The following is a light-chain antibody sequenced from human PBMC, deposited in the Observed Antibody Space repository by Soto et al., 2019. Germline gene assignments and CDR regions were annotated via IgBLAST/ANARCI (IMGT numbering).Light chain of an antibody. CDR3: QQYDRSPHRFT. CDR2: GAS. Sequence: EIVLTQSPGTLSLSPGERATLSCRASQTISGSYLAWYQQRPGQAPMLLIYGASIRATGIPDRFSGSGSGTDFTLTISRLEPEDFAVYYCQQYDRSPHRFTFGPGTKVNIK. J-gene: IGKJ3*01. CDR1: QTISGSY. V-gene: IGKV3-20*01.